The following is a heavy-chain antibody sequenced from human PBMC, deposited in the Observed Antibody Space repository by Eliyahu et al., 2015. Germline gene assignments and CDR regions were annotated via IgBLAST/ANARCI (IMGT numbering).Heavy chain of an antibody. CDR1: GDTFSSFS. Sequence: QVLLVQSGAEVKKPGSSVRVPCQASGDTFSSFSISWVRQVPGHGLEWMGGIIPIFDSATYAQKFQGRLSITADQSTSTAYMDLSSLTSEDTAVYYCARVDNNFFDYWGQGTLVTVSS. CDR3: ARVDNNFFDY. V-gene: IGHV1-69*01. J-gene: IGHJ4*02. D-gene: IGHD3/OR15-3a*01. CDR2: IIPIFDSA.